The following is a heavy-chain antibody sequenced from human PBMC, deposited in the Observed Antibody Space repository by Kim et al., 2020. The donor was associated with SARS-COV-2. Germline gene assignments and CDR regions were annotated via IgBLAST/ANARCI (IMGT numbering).Heavy chain of an antibody. CDR2: IFPADSDT. V-gene: IGHV5-51*04. CDR3: ARAESPASNAFDV. CDR1: GYNFSTYW. Sequence: GESLKISCQASGYNFSTYWLGWVRQRPGKGLDWMGVIFPADSDTRDSPSFQGHVTISADRPTTTAFLQWPSLQVSDGAMYYCARAESPASNAFDVWGLGT. J-gene: IGHJ3*01.